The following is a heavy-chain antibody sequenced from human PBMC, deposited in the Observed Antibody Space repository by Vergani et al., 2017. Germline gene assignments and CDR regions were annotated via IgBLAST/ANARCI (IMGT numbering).Heavy chain of an antibody. V-gene: IGHV3-30*02. CDR1: GFHFDQYG. Sequence: QVQLVESGGGVVQPGESLRLSCAASGFHFDQYGMHWVRQAPGKGLEWVVYLWADSTGQQYKDSVKGRFTISRDNSKNTMYLQMNSVRSDDTAIYYCAKGRKSTWYGFDYWGQGTLVTVSS. D-gene: IGHD6-13*01. J-gene: IGHJ4*02. CDR2: LWADSTGQ. CDR3: AKGRKSTWYGFDY.